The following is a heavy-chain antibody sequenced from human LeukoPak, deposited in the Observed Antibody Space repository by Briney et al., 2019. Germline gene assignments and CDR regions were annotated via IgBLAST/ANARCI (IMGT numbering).Heavy chain of an antibody. CDR1: GYTFINYD. CDR3: ARQQGLQNLNFDY. J-gene: IGHJ4*02. D-gene: IGHD4-11*01. V-gene: IGHV1-8*02. Sequence: EASVKVSCKASGYTFINYDINWVRQATGQGLEWMGWMNPNSGNTGYAQKFQGRVTMTRDTSTSTVYMELSSLSPEDTAVYYCARQQGLQNLNFDYWGQGTLVTVSS. CDR2: MNPNSGNT.